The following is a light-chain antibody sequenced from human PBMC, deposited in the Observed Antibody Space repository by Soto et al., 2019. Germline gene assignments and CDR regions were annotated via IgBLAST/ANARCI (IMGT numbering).Light chain of an antibody. V-gene: IGKV3-20*01. CDR3: QQYATSPRT. CDR2: GAS. CDR1: QSVNNNY. J-gene: IGKJ1*01. Sequence: EVVLTQSPATLSLSPGEEATLSCMANQSVNNNYLAWYQQIPGQPPRLLIYGASSRATGIPDRFSGRGSGTDFTLTISRLEPEDFSLYYCQQYATSPRTFGQGTKVDSK.